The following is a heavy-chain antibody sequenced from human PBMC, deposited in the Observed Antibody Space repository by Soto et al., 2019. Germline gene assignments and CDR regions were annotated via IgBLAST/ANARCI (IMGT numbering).Heavy chain of an antibody. CDR1: GFSLSTSGLG. D-gene: IGHD2-15*01. CDR3: AHSPCSGGTCYLFDY. J-gene: IGHJ4*02. CDR2: IYWADVQ. Sequence: QITLKESGPTLLKPTQTLTLTCTVSGFSLSTSGLGVGWIRQPPGKSLEWLALIYWADVQRYNPSLQTRLTITKDDARSQVVLTMTNMDPVDTATYYCAHSPCSGGTCYLFDYWGQGALVTVSS. V-gene: IGHV2-5*02.